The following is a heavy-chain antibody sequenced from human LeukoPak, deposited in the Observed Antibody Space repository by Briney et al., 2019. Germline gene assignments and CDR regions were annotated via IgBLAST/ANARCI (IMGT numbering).Heavy chain of an antibody. Sequence: PGGSLRLSCAASGFTFSSYSMNWVRQAPGKGLEWASSISSSSSYIYYADSVKGRFTISRDNAKNSLYLQMNSLRAEDTALYYCAKGVSSWYTGVIDYWGQGTLVTVSS. CDR2: ISSSSSYI. J-gene: IGHJ4*02. V-gene: IGHV3-21*04. CDR3: AKGVSSWYTGVIDY. CDR1: GFTFSSYS. D-gene: IGHD6-13*01.